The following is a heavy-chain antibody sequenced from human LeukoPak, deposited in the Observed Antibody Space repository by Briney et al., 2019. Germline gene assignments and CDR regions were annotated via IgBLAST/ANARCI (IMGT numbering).Heavy chain of an antibody. CDR1: GVRLKSYG. D-gene: IGHD1-26*01. CDR3: ARDAQWELRAFDV. V-gene: IGHV1-69*06. CDR2: IIPVFDRP. Sequence: SVKVSCKTTGVRLKSYGFSWGRQAPGQGHEWMGGIIPVFDRPTYAQKFEGRVTITADKSTNTTYMEISSLTSDDTAVYYCARDAQWELRAFDVWGQGTMVIVSS. J-gene: IGHJ3*01.